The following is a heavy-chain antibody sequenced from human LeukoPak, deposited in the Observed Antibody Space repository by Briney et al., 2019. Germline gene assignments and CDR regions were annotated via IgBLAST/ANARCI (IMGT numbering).Heavy chain of an antibody. D-gene: IGHD5-12*01. V-gene: IGHV3-48*04. Sequence: GGSLRLSCAASGFTFSSHAMNWARQAPGKGLEWISSISTDSLTIKYADFVSGQFTISRDNAKNSLYLQMNSLRAEDTAVYYCARDSGYDDYFQHWGQGTLVTVSS. CDR1: GFTFSSHA. CDR3: ARDSGYDDYFQH. CDR2: ISTDSLTI. J-gene: IGHJ1*01.